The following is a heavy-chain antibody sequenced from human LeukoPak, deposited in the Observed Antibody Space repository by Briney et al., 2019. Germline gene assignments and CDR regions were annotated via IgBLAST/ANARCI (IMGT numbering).Heavy chain of an antibody. CDR3: ARAYYYGSGSYYFDY. V-gene: IGHV1-3*01. CDR1: GYTFTSYA. CDR2: INAGNGNT. J-gene: IGHJ4*02. D-gene: IGHD3-10*01. Sequence: GASVKVSCKASGYTFTSYAMHWVRQAPGQRLEWMGCINAGNGNTKYSQKFQGRVTITRDTSASTAYMELSSLRSEDTAVYYCARAYYYGSGSYYFDYWGQGTLVTVSS.